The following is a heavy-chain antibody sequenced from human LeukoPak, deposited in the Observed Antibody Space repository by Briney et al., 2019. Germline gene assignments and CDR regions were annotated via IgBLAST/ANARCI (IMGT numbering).Heavy chain of an antibody. V-gene: IGHV3-7*01. D-gene: IGHD3-10*01. J-gene: IGHJ4*02. CDR3: ARARVGSGSYLVDY. CDR1: GFTFSSYW. CDR2: IKQDGSEK. Sequence: GGSLRLSCAASGFTFSSYWMSWVRQAPGKGLEWVANIKQDGSEKYYVDSVKGRFTISRDNAKNSLHLQMNSLRAEDTAVYYCARARVGSGSYLVDYWGQGTLVTVSS.